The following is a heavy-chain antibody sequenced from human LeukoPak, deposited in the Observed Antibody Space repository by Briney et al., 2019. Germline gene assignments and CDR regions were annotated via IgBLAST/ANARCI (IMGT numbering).Heavy chain of an antibody. J-gene: IGHJ4*02. D-gene: IGHD3-3*01. Sequence: GASVKVSCKASGGTFSSYAISRVRQAPGQGLEWMGGIIPIFGTANYAQKFQGRVTITTDESTSTAYMELSSLRSEDTAVYYCARVPIGIFGVVGDYWGQGTLVTVSS. V-gene: IGHV1-69*05. CDR3: ARVPIGIFGVVGDY. CDR2: IIPIFGTA. CDR1: GGTFSSYA.